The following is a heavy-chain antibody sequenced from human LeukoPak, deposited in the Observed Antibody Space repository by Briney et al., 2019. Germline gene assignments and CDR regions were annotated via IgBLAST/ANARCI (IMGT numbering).Heavy chain of an antibody. D-gene: IGHD2-2*01. Sequence: ASVKVSCKASGYTFTSYYMHWVRQAAGQGLEWMGWMNPHSGNAGYAQKFQGRVTMTRDTSISTVYMELSSLTSDDTAVYYCARIPQRVPHNWFDPWGQGTLVTVSS. CDR1: GYTFTSYY. CDR3: ARIPQRVPHNWFDP. J-gene: IGHJ5*02. CDR2: MNPHSGNA. V-gene: IGHV1-8*02.